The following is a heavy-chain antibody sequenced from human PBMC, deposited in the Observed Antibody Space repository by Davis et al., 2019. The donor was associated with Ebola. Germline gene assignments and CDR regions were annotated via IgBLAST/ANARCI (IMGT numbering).Heavy chain of an antibody. CDR1: GGSISTDY. V-gene: IGHV4-34*01. J-gene: IGHJ3*02. CDR2: INHSGST. D-gene: IGHD1-1*01. CDR3: ARGHNWNDARLYAFDI. Sequence: MPSETLSLTCTISGGSISTDYWSWIRQPPGKGLEWIGEINHSGSTNYNPSLKSRVTISVDTSKNQFSLKLSSVTAADTAVYYCARGHNWNDARLYAFDIWGQGTMVTVSS.